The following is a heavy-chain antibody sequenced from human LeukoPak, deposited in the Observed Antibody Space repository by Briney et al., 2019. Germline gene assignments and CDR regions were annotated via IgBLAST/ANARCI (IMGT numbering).Heavy chain of an antibody. CDR1: GGSISSNY. CDR3: ARLPLRSHFDY. CDR2: IYYAVTT. V-gene: IGHV4-59*08. Sequence: SETLSLTCTVSGGSISSNYWSWIRQPPGKELKWIGYIYYAVTTNSNPSLKSRVTISVDTSKKQLSLKLSSVTAANTAVYYCARLPLRSHFDYWGQGTLVTVSS. J-gene: IGHJ4*02.